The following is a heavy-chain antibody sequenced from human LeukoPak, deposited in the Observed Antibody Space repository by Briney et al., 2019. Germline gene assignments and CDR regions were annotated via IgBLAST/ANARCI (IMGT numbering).Heavy chain of an antibody. Sequence: GASVKVSCKASGYTFTSYDINWVRQATGQGLEWMGWMNPNSGNTGYAQKFQGRVTMTRNTSISTAYMELSSLRSEDTAVYYCARVSITMVRGVPTNWFDPWGQGTLVTVSS. J-gene: IGHJ5*02. V-gene: IGHV1-8*01. CDR1: GYTFTSYD. CDR3: ARVSITMVRGVPTNWFDP. CDR2: MNPNSGNT. D-gene: IGHD3-10*01.